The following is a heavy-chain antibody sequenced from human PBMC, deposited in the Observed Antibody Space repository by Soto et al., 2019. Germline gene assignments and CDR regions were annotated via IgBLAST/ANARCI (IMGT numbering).Heavy chain of an antibody. CDR3: AKDLKAARVSPSDYYYYGMDV. V-gene: IGHV3-30*18. J-gene: IGHJ6*02. Sequence: GALRLSCAASGFTFSRYGMHWVGQSPGKGLEWVAVISYDGSNKYYADSVKGRFTISRDNSKNTLYLQMNSLRAEDTAVYYCAKDLKAARVSPSDYYYYGMDVWGQGTTVTVSS. D-gene: IGHD6-6*01. CDR2: ISYDGSNK. CDR1: GFTFSRYG.